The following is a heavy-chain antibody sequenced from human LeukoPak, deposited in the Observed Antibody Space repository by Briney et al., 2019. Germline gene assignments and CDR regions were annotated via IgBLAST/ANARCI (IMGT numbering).Heavy chain of an antibody. V-gene: IGHV3-23*01. J-gene: IGHJ6*04. CDR3: AELGITMIGGV. D-gene: IGHD3-10*02. CDR1: GFTFSNYG. CDR2: ISDSGSST. Sequence: PGGSLRLSCAASGFTFSNYGMAWVRPVPGQGLQWVSAISDSGSSTYYTDSVKGRFTISRDNAKNSLYLQMNSLRAEDTAVYYCAELGITMIGGVWGKGTTVTISS.